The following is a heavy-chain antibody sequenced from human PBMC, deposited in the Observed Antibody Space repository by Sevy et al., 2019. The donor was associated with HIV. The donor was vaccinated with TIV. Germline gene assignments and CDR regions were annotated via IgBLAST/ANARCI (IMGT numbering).Heavy chain of an antibody. CDR2: ISYDGTNK. D-gene: IGHD2-8*01. Sequence: GGSLRLSCAVSGFSFSHYAFHWVRQAPGKGLEWVSLISYDGTNKYYAYSVKGRFTISRDNSKNTLYLQMNSLRGNDTAVYYCARVAVSYCTNDCYHRFDYWGPGALVTVSS. CDR1: GFSFSHYA. J-gene: IGHJ4*02. CDR3: ARVAVSYCTNDCYHRFDY. V-gene: IGHV3-30-3*01.